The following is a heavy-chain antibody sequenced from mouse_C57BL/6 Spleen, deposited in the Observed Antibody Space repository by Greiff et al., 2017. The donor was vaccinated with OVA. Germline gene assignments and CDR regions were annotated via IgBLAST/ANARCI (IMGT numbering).Heavy chain of an antibody. CDR3: ARGGTTLGSSYYAMDY. V-gene: IGHV1-80*01. CDR1: GYAFSSYW. J-gene: IGHJ4*01. D-gene: IGHD4-1*01. CDR2: IYPGDGDT. Sequence: QVQLQQSGAELVKPGASVKISCKASGYAFSSYWMNWVKQRPGKGLEWIGQIYPGDGDTNYNGKFKGKATLTADKSSSTAYMQLSSLTSEDSAVYFCARGGTTLGSSYYAMDYWGQGTSVTVSS.